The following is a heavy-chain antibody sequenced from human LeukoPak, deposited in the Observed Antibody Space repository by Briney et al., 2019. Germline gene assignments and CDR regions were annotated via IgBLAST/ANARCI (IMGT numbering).Heavy chain of an antibody. J-gene: IGHJ6*03. Sequence: ASVKVSCKASGYTFTDYYMHWVRQAPGQGLGWMGRINPNSGGTNSAQKFQGRVTMTRDTSISTAYMELRSLRSDDTAVYYCARSYGDYGNYYYYMDDWGKGTTVTVSS. V-gene: IGHV1-2*06. CDR1: GYTFTDYY. CDR3: ARSYGDYGNYYYYMDD. D-gene: IGHD4-17*01. CDR2: INPNSGGT.